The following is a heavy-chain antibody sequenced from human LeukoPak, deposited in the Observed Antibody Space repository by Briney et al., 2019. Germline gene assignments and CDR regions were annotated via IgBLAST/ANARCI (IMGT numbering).Heavy chain of an antibody. CDR3: ARSSRYYDSSGYWLDY. J-gene: IGHJ4*02. Sequence: GGSLRLSCAASGFTVSSNYMSWVRQAPGKGLEWVSVIYSGGSTYYADSVKGRFTISRDNSKNTLYLQMNSLRAEDTAVYYCARSSRYYDSSGYWLDYWGQGTLVTVSS. V-gene: IGHV3-53*01. CDR2: IYSGGST. D-gene: IGHD3-22*01. CDR1: GFTVSSNY.